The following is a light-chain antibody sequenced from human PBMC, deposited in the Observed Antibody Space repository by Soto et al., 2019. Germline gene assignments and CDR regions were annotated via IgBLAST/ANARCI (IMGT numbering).Light chain of an antibody. CDR1: QSIDTY. CDR3: QQVYSTPGT. V-gene: IGKV1-39*01. Sequence: DIQLTQSPSSLSASVGERVTITCRASQSIDTYLNWYQLKPGKAPNLLIYAATRLHTGVPSRFSGSGSGTCFTLTISNLQPEDFATYYCQQVYSTPGTFGQGTKV. J-gene: IGKJ1*01. CDR2: AAT.